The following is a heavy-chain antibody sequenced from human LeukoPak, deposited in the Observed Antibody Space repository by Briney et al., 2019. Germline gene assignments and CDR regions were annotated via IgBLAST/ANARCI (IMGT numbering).Heavy chain of an antibody. Sequence: GGSLRLACAASGFTFSSYGMHWVRQAPGKGLEWVAVRWYDGSNKYYADSVKGRFTISRDNSKNTLYLQMNSLRAEDTAVYYCARGADILTGYYDYWGQGTLVTVSS. CDR1: GFTFSSYG. D-gene: IGHD3-9*01. V-gene: IGHV3-33*01. CDR2: RWYDGSNK. J-gene: IGHJ4*02. CDR3: ARGADILTGYYDY.